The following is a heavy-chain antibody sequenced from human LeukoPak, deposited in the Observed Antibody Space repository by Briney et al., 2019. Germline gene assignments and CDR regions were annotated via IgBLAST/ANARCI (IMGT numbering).Heavy chain of an antibody. Sequence: PGGSLRLSCAASGLTFSSYSMNWVRQAPGKGPEWVSSISSSSSYIYYADSVKGRFTISRDNAKNSLYLQMNSMRAEDTAVYYCARDRDDYPYYWGQGTLVTVSS. D-gene: IGHD4-11*01. CDR3: ARDRDDYPYY. J-gene: IGHJ4*02. CDR1: GLTFSSYS. V-gene: IGHV3-21*01. CDR2: ISSSSSYI.